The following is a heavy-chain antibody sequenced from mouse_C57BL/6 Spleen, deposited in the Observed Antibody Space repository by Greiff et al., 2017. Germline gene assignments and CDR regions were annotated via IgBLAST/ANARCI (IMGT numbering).Heavy chain of an antibody. V-gene: IGHV1-81*01. CDR2: IYPRSGNT. CDR1: GYTFTSYG. Sequence: LVESGAELARPGASVKLSCKASGYTFTSYGISWVKQRTGQGLEWIGEIYPRSGNTYYNEKFKGKATLTADKSSSTAYMELRSLTSEDSAVYFCARRLARAMDYWGQGTSVTVSS. CDR3: ARRLARAMDY. J-gene: IGHJ4*01. D-gene: IGHD3-3*01.